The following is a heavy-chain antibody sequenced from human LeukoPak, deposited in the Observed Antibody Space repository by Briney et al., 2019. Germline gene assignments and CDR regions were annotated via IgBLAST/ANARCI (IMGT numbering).Heavy chain of an antibody. V-gene: IGHV3-53*05. CDR2: IYSGGNT. CDR1: GFSVSTNS. D-gene: IGHD2-2*01. Sequence: GGSLRLSCAASGFSVSTNSLSWVRQAPGRGLQWVSVIYSGGNTYVAESAKGRFTISRDNSKNTVFLQMNSLRAEDTAVYYRARDPRFYCSSTSCYGGNWFDPWGQGTLVTVSS. CDR3: ARDPRFYCSSTSCYGGNWFDP. J-gene: IGHJ5*02.